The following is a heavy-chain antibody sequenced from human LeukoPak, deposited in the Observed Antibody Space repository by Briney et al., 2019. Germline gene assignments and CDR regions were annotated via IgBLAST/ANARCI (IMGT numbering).Heavy chain of an antibody. V-gene: IGHV1-18*01. CDR1: GYTFTSYA. Sequence: EASVKVSCKASGYTFTSYAMNWVRQAPGQGLEWMEWISAYNGNTNYAQKLQGRVTMTTDTSTSTAYMELRSLRSDDTAVYYCARGGQIFGVVIDYWGQGTLVTVSS. CDR3: ARGGQIFGVVIDY. CDR2: ISAYNGNT. D-gene: IGHD3-3*01. J-gene: IGHJ4*02.